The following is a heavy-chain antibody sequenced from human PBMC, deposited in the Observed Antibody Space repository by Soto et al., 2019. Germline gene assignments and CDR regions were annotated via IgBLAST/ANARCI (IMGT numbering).Heavy chain of an antibody. J-gene: IGHJ4*02. CDR3: STEGIGVVVTAFDY. V-gene: IGHV3-15*01. CDR2: SKSKADGETT. CDR1: ALTLSNAW. Sequence: GRCRRLSSAAAALTLSNAWISWDRQPPGKGLEEVGRSKSKADGETTDDAAPVKGRFTISNDDSKNTLYLQMNSLKTEATAVYSWSTEGIGVVVTAFDYWGQGTLVTVSS. D-gene: IGHD2-15*01.